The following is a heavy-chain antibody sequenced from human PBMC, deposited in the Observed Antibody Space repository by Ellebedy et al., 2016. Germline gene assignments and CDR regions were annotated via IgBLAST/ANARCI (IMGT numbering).Heavy chain of an antibody. V-gene: IGHV3-23*01. J-gene: IGHJ4*02. D-gene: IGHD3-22*01. CDR2: ISGSGGST. CDR1: GFTFSSYA. CDR3: AKHPSYYYDSSVYSHFDY. Sequence: GESLKISCAASGFTFSSYAMSWVRQAPGKGLEWVSVISGSGGSTYYADSVKGRFTISRDNSKNTLYLQMNSLRAEDTAVYYCAKHPSYYYDSSVYSHFDYWGQGTLVTVSS.